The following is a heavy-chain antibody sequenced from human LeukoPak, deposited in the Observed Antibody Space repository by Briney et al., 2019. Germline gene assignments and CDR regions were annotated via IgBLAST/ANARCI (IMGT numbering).Heavy chain of an antibody. CDR1: GFIVSSNY. J-gene: IGHJ4*02. CDR2: IYSGGNP. D-gene: IGHD2-8*01. Sequence: GGSLRLSCAASGFIVSSNYMSWVRQAPGKGLEWVSVIYSGGNPYYADSVKGRFTISRDNSKNTVYLQMNSLRVEDTAVYYCARETYCSNGVCHDINRYFDYCGQGALVTVSS. V-gene: IGHV3-66*01. CDR3: ARETYCSNGVCHDINRYFDY.